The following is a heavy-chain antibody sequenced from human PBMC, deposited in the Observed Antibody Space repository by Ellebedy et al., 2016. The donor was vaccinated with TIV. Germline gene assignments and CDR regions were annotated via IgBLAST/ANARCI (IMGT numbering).Heavy chain of an antibody. J-gene: IGHJ2*01. V-gene: IGHV4-34*01. CDR2: INHRGST. CDR1: GGSFSGFS. CDR3: ARGNYQDRDLDHWYFDL. D-gene: IGHD4-11*01. Sequence: SETLSLTCAVYGGSFSGFSWSWIRQPPGKGLEWSGEINHRGSTTYNPSLRSRVTISIDTSKHQLSLGLSSVTAADTAVYYCARGNYQDRDLDHWYFDLWGRGTLVTVSS.